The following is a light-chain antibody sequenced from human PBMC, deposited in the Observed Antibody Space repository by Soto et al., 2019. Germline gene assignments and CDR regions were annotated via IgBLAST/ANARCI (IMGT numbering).Light chain of an antibody. CDR3: QHRT. Sequence: EIVLTQSPRTLSLSPGERATLSCRASQSVSSSYLAWYQQKPGQAPRLLIYGASSRATGIPDRFSGSGSGTDFTLTISRLEPEDFAVYYCQHRTFGQGTKLEIK. CDR2: GAS. J-gene: IGKJ2*02. V-gene: IGKV3-20*01. CDR1: QSVSSSY.